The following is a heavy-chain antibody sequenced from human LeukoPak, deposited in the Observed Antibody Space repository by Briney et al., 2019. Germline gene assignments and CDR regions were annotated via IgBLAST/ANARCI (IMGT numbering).Heavy chain of an antibody. J-gene: IGHJ4*02. Sequence: PGGSLRLSCAASGFTFSSYAMPWVRQAPGKGLEWVAVISYDGSNKYYADSVKGRFTISRDNSKNTLYLQMNSLRAEDTAVYYCARDSGDYYDSSGYYSFMDYWGQGTLVTVSS. CDR2: ISYDGSNK. V-gene: IGHV3-30*04. CDR3: ARDSGDYYDSSGYYSFMDY. D-gene: IGHD3-22*01. CDR1: GFTFSSYA.